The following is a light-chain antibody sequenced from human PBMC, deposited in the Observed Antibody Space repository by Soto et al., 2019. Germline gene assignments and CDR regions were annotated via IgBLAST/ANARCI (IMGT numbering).Light chain of an antibody. CDR1: QGISSY. Sequence: AIRMTQSPSSLSSSTGVRVTITCRASQGISSYLAWYQQKPGKAPKLLIYAASTLQSGVPSSFSGSGSGTDFTLTISFLQSEDFATYYCQQYYSYPITFGQGTRLEIK. CDR3: QQYYSYPIT. CDR2: AAS. J-gene: IGKJ5*01. V-gene: IGKV1-8*01.